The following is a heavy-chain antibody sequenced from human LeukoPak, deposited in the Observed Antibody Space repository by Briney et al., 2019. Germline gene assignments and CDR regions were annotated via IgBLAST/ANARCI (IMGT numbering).Heavy chain of an antibody. J-gene: IGHJ2*01. Sequence: PSETLSLTCTVSGYSISSGYYWGWIRQPPGKGLEWIGTTYHRGNTYYNPSPKSRVTISVDTSKNQFSLKLTSVTAADTAVYYCVRGHSEWERANWYFDLWGRGSLVTISS. CDR2: TYHRGNT. CDR3: VRGHSEWERANWYFDL. D-gene: IGHD1-26*01. V-gene: IGHV4-38-2*02. CDR1: GYSISSGYY.